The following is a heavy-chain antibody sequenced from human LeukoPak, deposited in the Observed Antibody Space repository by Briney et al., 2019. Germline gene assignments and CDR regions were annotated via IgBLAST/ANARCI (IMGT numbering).Heavy chain of an antibody. D-gene: IGHD3-9*01. CDR1: VFTPCSYG. V-gene: IGHV3-23*01. Sequence: GRSLRLSCAPSVFTPCSYGMHCVPGAPGKGLEWVSGISAGGDSTYYADTVKGRFTTSRDNSKNTLYLQMSSLSAEDTAVYYCAKSEFDILAGYYLAYWGQGTLVTVSS. CDR3: AKSEFDILAGYYLAY. CDR2: ISAGGDST. J-gene: IGHJ4*02.